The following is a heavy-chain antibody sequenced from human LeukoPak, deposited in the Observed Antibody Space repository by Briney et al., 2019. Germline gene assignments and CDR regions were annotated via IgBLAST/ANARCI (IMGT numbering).Heavy chain of an antibody. V-gene: IGHV4-39*07. D-gene: IGHD3-16*02. J-gene: IGHJ4*02. CDR1: GGSISSSSYC. CDR3: ARDSMRSYLDY. CDR2: INHSGST. Sequence: SETLSLTCTVSGGSISSSSYCWSWIRQPPGKGLEWIGEINHSGSTNYNPSLKSRVTMSVDTSKNQFSLNLSSVTAADTAVYFCARDSMRSYLDYWGQGTLVTVSS.